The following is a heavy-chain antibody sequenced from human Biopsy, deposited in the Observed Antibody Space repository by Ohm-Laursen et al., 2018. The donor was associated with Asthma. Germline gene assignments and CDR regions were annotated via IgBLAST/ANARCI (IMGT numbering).Heavy chain of an antibody. D-gene: IGHD4-23*01. CDR3: ARTVDYSHYYGIDV. Sequence: ASVKVSCKTSGYTFNSAGITWVRQAPGQGLEWMGWFSVYNGNTKVAQKLQDRVTMITDTSTSTAYMELRSLRSDDTAMYFCARTVDYSHYYGIDVWGQGTTVTVS. CDR1: GYTFNSAG. V-gene: IGHV1-18*01. CDR2: FSVYNGNT. J-gene: IGHJ6*02.